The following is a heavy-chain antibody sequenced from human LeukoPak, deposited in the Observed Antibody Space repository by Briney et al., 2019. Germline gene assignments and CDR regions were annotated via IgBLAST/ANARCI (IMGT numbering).Heavy chain of an antibody. CDR3: ARARWEGSVAGRCDC. D-gene: IGHD6-19*01. Sequence: PGGSLRLSCAASGFTFSEYWMSWVRQAPGKGLQWVANIKEDGSETYYDDSVRGRFTISRDNAKTSLYLQMNSLRVEDTAVYYCARARWEGSVAGRCDCWGQGTLVTVPS. V-gene: IGHV3-7*01. CDR2: IKEDGSET. CDR1: GFTFSEYW. J-gene: IGHJ4*02.